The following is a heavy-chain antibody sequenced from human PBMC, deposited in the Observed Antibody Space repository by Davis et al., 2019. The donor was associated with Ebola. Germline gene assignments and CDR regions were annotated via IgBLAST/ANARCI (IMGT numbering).Heavy chain of an antibody. CDR2: IYSSGST. CDR1: GDSINTRTYY. D-gene: IGHD3-22*01. V-gene: IGHV4-39*01. Sequence: MPSETLSLTYSVSGDSINTRTYYWGWVRQPPGKGLEWIGSIYSSGSTSYNPSLKSRVTISLDTSKNQFSLNLNSVTAADTAVYYCARHVSALGGTMSVWGRGTLVTVSS. CDR3: ARHVSALGGTMSV. J-gene: IGHJ4*02.